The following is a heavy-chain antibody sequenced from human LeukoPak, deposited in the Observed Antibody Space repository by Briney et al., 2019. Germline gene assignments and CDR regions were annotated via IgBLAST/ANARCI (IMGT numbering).Heavy chain of an antibody. J-gene: IGHJ5*02. V-gene: IGHV3-7*03. CDR3: VRGKGWLDP. Sequence: GGSLRLSCAASGFTFSNNWMSWVRQAPGKGLEWAANINQDGSEKNYVDSVKGRFTIPRDNAKNSVYLQMNSLRAEDTAVYYCVRGKGWLDPWGQGILVTVSS. CDR2: INQDGSEK. CDR1: GFTFSNNW.